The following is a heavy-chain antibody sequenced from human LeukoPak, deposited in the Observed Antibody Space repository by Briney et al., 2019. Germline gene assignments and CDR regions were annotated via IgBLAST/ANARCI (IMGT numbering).Heavy chain of an antibody. CDR3: AKDKPLRERARRAIHSGTVYYYNGMDV. Sequence: AGGSLRLSCAVSGFTFSNYGMHWVRQAPGKGLEWVAVISHDGSTKFYADSVKGRFTISRDSSNNMLYLQMNSLRAEDTAVYFCAKDKPLRERARRAIHSGTVYYYNGMDVWGQGTTVTVSS. V-gene: IGHV3-30*18. CDR1: GFTFSNYG. CDR2: ISHDGSTK. D-gene: IGHD3-10*01. J-gene: IGHJ6*02.